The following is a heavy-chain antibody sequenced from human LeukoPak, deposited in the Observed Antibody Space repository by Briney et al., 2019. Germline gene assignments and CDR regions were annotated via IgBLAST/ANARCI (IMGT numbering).Heavy chain of an antibody. D-gene: IGHD1-7*01. J-gene: IGHJ6*03. CDR1: GFTFSRYG. CDR2: IWYDESNS. Sequence: GGSLRLSCAASGFTFSRYGMHWVRQAPGKGLEWVAVIWYDESNSYYADSVKGRFTISRDNSKKTLYLQMDSLRAEDTAVYYCAKSFLELEAYDYYMDVWGKGTTVTVSS. CDR3: AKSFLELEAYDYYMDV. V-gene: IGHV3-33*06.